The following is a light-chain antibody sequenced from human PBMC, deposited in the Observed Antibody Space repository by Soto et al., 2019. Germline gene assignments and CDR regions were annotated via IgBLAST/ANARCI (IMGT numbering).Light chain of an antibody. CDR1: QSVSSNY. CDR2: GAS. CDR3: QQYGGSPLYT. J-gene: IGKJ2*01. V-gene: IGKV3-20*01. Sequence: EIVLTQSPGTLSLSPGERATLSCRASQSVSSNYLAWYQLKPGQAPRLLIYGASSRATGIPARFSGSGSGTDFTLTISRLEPEDFAVYYCQQYGGSPLYTFGQGTKLEIK.